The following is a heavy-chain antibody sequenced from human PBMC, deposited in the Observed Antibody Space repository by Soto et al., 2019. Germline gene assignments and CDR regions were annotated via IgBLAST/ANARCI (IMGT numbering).Heavy chain of an antibody. D-gene: IGHD6-6*01. CDR3: AREVNRELVLAARPFDY. V-gene: IGHV1-46*01. J-gene: IGHJ4*02. CDR1: GYTFTSYY. CDR2: INPSGGST. Sequence: VASVKVSCKASGYTFTSYYMHWVRQAPGQGLEWMGIINPSGGSTSYAQKFQGRVTMTRDTSTSTVYMELSSLRSEDTAVYYCAREVNRELVLAARPFDYWGQGTLVTVSS.